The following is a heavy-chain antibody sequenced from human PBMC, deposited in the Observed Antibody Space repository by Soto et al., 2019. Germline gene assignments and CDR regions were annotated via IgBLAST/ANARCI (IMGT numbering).Heavy chain of an antibody. D-gene: IGHD3-10*01. J-gene: IGHJ3*02. Sequence: QMQLVQSGPEVKKPGTSVKVSCKTSGFTFTSSGVQWVRQARGQRLEWIGWIVVASGNTNYAQQFQERVTITRNMSTSTAYMELSSLRSEDTAVYYCAASKGDAADGFDIWGQGTMVTVSS. CDR3: AASKGDAADGFDI. CDR2: IVVASGNT. V-gene: IGHV1-58*01. CDR1: GFTFTSSG.